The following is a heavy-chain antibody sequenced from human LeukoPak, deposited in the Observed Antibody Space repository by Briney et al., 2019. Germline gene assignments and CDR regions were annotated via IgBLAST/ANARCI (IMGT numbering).Heavy chain of an antibody. CDR1: GGSFSGYS. D-gene: IGHD6-13*01. Sequence: SETLSLTCALYGGSFSGYSWSGIRQPPGKGLEWIGEINHSGSTNYNPSLKSRVTISVDTSKNQFSLKLSSVTAADTAVYYCAREPGIAPAGTGYWGQGTLVTVSS. J-gene: IGHJ4*02. CDR3: AREPGIAPAGTGY. V-gene: IGHV4-34*01. CDR2: INHSGST.